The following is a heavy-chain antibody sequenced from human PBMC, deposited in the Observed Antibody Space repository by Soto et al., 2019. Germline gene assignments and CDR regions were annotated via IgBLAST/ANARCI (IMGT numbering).Heavy chain of an antibody. J-gene: IGHJ4*02. D-gene: IGHD6-6*01. V-gene: IGHV3-33*01. Sequence: GGSLRLSCAASRFAFSNYGMHWVRQAPGKGLAWVALIWYDGSNKYYADSVKGRFTLSRDNSKNTLYLQMNSLRAEDTAVYYCAGSPPGVAGRYYFDYWGQGALVTVSS. CDR3: AGSPPGVAGRYYFDY. CDR1: RFAFSNYG. CDR2: IWYDGSNK.